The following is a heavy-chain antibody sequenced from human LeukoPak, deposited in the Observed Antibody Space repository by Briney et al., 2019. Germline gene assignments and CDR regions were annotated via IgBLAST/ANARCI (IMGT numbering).Heavy chain of an antibody. Sequence: GGSLRLSCVASGFTFSSYWMHWVRQAPGKGLVWVSHINTDGSKTTYADSMKGRFTISRDNAKNTLYLQMNSLRAEDTAVYYCARVGFPIVAAATNWFDPWGQGTLVTVSS. CDR2: INTDGSKT. D-gene: IGHD2-2*01. CDR3: ARVGFPIVAAATNWFDP. V-gene: IGHV3-74*01. J-gene: IGHJ5*02. CDR1: GFTFSSYW.